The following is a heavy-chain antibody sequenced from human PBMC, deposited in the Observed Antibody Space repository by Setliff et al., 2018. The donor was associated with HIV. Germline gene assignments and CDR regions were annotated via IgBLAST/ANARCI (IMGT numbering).Heavy chain of an antibody. D-gene: IGHD3-10*01. CDR3: ARDDHYYDSGSYYSDWYFDL. CDR2: IIPILGIA. J-gene: IGHJ2*01. Sequence: SVKVSCKTSGYIFSGYYLHWLRRAPGQGLEWMGGIIPILGIADYAQKFQGRVTITADKSTSTAYMELSSLRSEDTAVYYCARDDHYYDSGSYYSDWYFDLWGRGTLVTVSS. V-gene: IGHV1-69*10. CDR1: GYIFSGYY.